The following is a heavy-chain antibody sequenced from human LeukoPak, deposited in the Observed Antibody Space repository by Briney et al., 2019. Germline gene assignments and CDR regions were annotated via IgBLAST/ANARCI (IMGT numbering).Heavy chain of an antibody. V-gene: IGHV3-30-3*01. J-gene: IGHJ5*02. Sequence: GGSLRLSCAASGFTFSSYAMHWVRQAPGKGLEWVAVISYDGSNKYYADSVKGRFTISRDNSKNTLYLQMNSLRAEDTAVYYCARGHYYDSSGYLLSPWGQGTLVTVSS. CDR3: ARGHYYDSSGYLLSP. CDR1: GFTFSSYA. CDR2: ISYDGSNK. D-gene: IGHD3-22*01.